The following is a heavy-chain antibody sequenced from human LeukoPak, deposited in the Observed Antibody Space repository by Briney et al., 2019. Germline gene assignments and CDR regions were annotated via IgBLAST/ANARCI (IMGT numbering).Heavy chain of an antibody. Sequence: GDSVRLSCRPSGFTFSSYAKLWVRQAPDKGLEWVAVKSYDGSNKYYADSVKCRFTISRDNSKNTLYLQMNSLRAEDTAVYYCEGYCSSTSCYAEGAFDIWGQGTMVTVSS. V-gene: IGHV3-30*04. CDR2: KSYDGSNK. CDR1: GFTFSSYA. J-gene: IGHJ3*02. D-gene: IGHD2-2*01. CDR3: EGYCSSTSCYAEGAFDI.